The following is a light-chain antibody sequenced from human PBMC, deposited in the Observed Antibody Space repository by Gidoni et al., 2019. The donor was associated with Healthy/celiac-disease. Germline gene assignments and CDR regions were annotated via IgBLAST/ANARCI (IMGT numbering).Light chain of an antibody. CDR1: QSISSY. CDR2: AAS. J-gene: IGKJ4*01. Sequence: DIQLTQSPSSLSASVGDRVPITCRASQSISSYLNWYQQKPGKAPKLLIYAASSLQSGVPSRFSCSGSGTDFTLTISSLQPEDFATYYCQQSYSTPNTFGGGTKVEIK. V-gene: IGKV1-39*01. CDR3: QQSYSTPNT.